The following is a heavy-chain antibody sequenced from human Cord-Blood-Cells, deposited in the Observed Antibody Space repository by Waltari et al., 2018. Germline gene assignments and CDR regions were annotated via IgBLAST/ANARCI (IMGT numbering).Heavy chain of an antibody. CDR2: INHSGST. CDR3: ARGEGYCSSTSCYYFDY. D-gene: IGHD2-2*01. J-gene: IGHJ4*02. Sequence: QVQLQQWGAGLLTPPETLSLTCAVYGGSFSGYYWSWTRQPPGKGLEWIGEINHSGSTNYNPSLKSRVTISVDTSKNQFSLKLSSVTAADTAVYYCARGEGYCSSTSCYYFDYWGQGTLVTVSS. V-gene: IGHV4-34*01. CDR1: GGSFSGYY.